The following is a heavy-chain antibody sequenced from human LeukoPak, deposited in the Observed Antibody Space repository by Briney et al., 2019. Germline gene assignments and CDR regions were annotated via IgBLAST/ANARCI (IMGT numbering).Heavy chain of an antibody. CDR1: GFPFIEYS. D-gene: IGHD1-1*01. V-gene: IGHV3-48*01. Sequence: GGSLRLSCTATGFPFIEYSMNWVRQVPGKGLEWISYIGIDSGNTKYADSVRGRFTISADKAKNSLYLQMNSLRVEDTAVYYCARDHNYAFDNWGQGTLVSVAS. CDR3: ARDHNYAFDN. J-gene: IGHJ4*02. CDR2: IGIDSGNT.